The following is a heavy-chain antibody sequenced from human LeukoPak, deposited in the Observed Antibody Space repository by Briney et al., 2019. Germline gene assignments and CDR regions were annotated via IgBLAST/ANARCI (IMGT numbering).Heavy chain of an antibody. D-gene: IGHD5-24*01. CDR1: GYTFTMYQ. V-gene: IGHV1-46*01. CDR3: ARGSWEMATVGDY. J-gene: IGHJ4*02. Sequence: GASVKVSCKASGYTFTMYQIHWVRLAPGQGFEWMGMINPSDGATTYAQRFQGRVTLIRDMSTTTVYMELSSLRSEDTAVYYCARGSWEMATVGDYWGQGTLVTVSS. CDR2: INPSDGAT.